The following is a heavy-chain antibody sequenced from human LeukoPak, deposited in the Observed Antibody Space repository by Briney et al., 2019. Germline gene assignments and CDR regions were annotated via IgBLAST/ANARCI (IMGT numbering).Heavy chain of an antibody. V-gene: IGHV4-59*01. J-gene: IGHJ3*02. CDR1: GGSINSYY. D-gene: IGHD3-22*01. CDR3: ACLTTADAFDI. CDR2: IYDSGST. Sequence: SETLSLTCTVSGGSINSYYWSWIRQPPGKGLEWIGYIYDSGSTNYNPSLKSRVTISVDTSNNQFFLKLSSVTAADTAVYYCACLTTADAFDIWGQGTMVTVSS.